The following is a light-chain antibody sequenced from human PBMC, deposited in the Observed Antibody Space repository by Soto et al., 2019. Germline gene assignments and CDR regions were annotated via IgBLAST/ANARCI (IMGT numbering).Light chain of an antibody. CDR3: CSYAGSSFYV. V-gene: IGLV2-23*02. CDR2: EVS. Sequence: QSALTQPASVSGSPGQSITISCTGTSSDVGSYNLVSWYQQHPGKAPKLMIYEVSKRPSGVSNRFSGSKFGNTASLTISGLQAEDEADYYCCSYAGSSFYVFGTGTKLTVL. J-gene: IGLJ1*01. CDR1: SSDVGSYNL.